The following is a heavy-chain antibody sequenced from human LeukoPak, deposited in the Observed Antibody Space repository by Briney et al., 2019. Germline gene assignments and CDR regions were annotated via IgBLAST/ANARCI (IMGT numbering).Heavy chain of an antibody. V-gene: IGHV4-59*08. CDR2: VYYSGTT. CDR1: GGALSDFY. CDR3: ARLLVYHYFPS. J-gene: IGHJ4*02. Sequence: PSETLSLTCTVSGGALSDFYWGWIRQSPGKGLECIAYVYYSGTTYYNPSLKGRVSISVDTSTNQFSLRLNSVTAADTAVYYCARLLVYHYFPSWGQGTLVTVSS. D-gene: IGHD3-3*01.